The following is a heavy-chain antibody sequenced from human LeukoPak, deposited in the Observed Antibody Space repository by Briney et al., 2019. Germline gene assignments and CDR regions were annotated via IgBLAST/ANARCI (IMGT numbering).Heavy chain of an antibody. CDR3: ARGLRYSSGWYQFDY. CDR2: IYSGGST. D-gene: IGHD6-19*01. CDR1: GFTVSSNY. J-gene: IGHJ4*02. Sequence: QRGGSLRLSCAASGFTVSSNYMSWVRQAPGKGLEWVSVIYSGGSTYYADSVKGRFTISRDNSKNTLYLQMNSLRAEDTAVYYCARGLRYSSGWYQFDYWGQGTLVTVSS. V-gene: IGHV3-53*01.